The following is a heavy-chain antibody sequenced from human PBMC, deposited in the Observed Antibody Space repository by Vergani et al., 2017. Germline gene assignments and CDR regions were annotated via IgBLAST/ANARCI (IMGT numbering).Heavy chain of an antibody. V-gene: IGHV3-23*01. J-gene: IGHJ4*02. CDR1: GFTFSSYA. CDR2: ISGSGGST. Sequence: EVQLLESGGGLVQPGGSLRLSCAASGFTFSSYAMSLVRQAPGKGLEWVSGISGSGGSTYYADSVKGRFTISRDNSKNTLYLQMNSLRAEDTAVYYCARDRFADKGPQPRFVYWGQGTLVTVSS. CDR3: ARDRFADKGPQPRFVY. D-gene: IGHD2-2*01.